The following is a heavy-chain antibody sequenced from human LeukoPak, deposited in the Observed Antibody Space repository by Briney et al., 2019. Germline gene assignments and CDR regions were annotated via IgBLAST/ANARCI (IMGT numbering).Heavy chain of an antibody. D-gene: IGHD2-2*03. CDR3: ATDIGYCSSTSCYELIFDY. CDR1: GFTFSSYA. CDR2: ISGSGGST. Sequence: GGSLRLSCAASGFTFSSYAMSWVRQAPGKGLEWVSAISGSGGSTYYADSVKGRFTISRDNSKNTLYLQMNSLRAEDTAVYYCATDIGYCSSTSCYELIFDYWGQGTLVTVSS. V-gene: IGHV3-23*01. J-gene: IGHJ4*02.